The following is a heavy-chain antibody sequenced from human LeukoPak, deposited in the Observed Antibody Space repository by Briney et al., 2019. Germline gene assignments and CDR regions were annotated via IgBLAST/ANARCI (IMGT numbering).Heavy chain of an antibody. CDR1: GFTFSSYA. V-gene: IGHV3-23*01. D-gene: IGHD3-3*01. CDR2: ISGSGGST. Sequence: GGSLRLSCAASGFTFSSYAMSWVRQAPGKGLEWVSAISGSGGSTYYADSVKGRFTISRDNSKNTLYLQMNSLRAEDTAVYYCAAGGHYDFWSGYYHSASGYYYGMDVWGQGTTVTVSS. J-gene: IGHJ6*02. CDR3: AAGGHYDFWSGYYHSASGYYYGMDV.